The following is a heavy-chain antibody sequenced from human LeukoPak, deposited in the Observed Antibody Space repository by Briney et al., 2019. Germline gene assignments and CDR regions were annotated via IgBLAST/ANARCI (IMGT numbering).Heavy chain of an antibody. V-gene: IGHV4-59*12. J-gene: IGHJ6*03. Sequence: SETLSLTCTVSGGSISSYYWSWIRQPPGKGLEWIGYIYYSGSTNYNPSLKSRVTISVDTSKNQFSLKLSSVTAADTAVYYCARGKVYRYYYYYYMDVWGKGTTVTVSS. CDR2: IYYSGST. CDR1: GGSISSYY. D-gene: IGHD2/OR15-2a*01. CDR3: ARGKVYRYYYYYYMDV.